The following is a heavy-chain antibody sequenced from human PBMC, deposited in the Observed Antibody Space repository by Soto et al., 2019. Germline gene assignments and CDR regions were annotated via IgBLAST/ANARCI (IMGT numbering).Heavy chain of an antibody. V-gene: IGHV3-33*01. J-gene: IGHJ6*03. CDR3: ARGEIDYYYYYYMDV. Sequence: GGSLSLSCAASGFTFSSYGMHWVRQAPGKGLEWVAVILYDGSNKYYADSVKGRFTISRDNSKNTLYLQMNSLRAEDTAVYYCARGEIDYYYYYYMDVWGKGTTVTVSS. CDR2: ILYDGSNK. CDR1: GFTFSSYG.